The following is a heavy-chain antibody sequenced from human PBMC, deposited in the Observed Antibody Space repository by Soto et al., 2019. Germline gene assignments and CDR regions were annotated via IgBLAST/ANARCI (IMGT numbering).Heavy chain of an antibody. CDR2: SYYSGST. CDR1: GGSISSSSYY. J-gene: IGHJ6*03. CDR3: ASNRQGIAAFGYYYYYMDV. D-gene: IGHD6-13*01. Sequence: QLQLQESGPGLVKPSETLSLTCTVSGGSISSSSYYWGWIRQPPGKGLEWIGRSYYSGSTYYNPSLKSRVTISVDTSKNQFSLKLSSVTAADTAVYYCASNRQGIAAFGYYYYYMDVWGKGTTVTVSS. V-gene: IGHV4-39*01.